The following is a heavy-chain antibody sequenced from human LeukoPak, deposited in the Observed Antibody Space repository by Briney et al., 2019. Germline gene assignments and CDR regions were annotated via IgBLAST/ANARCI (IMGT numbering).Heavy chain of an antibody. Sequence: GASVKVSCKVSGYTLTELSMHWVRQAPGKGLEWMGGFDPEDGETIYAQKFQGRVTMTEDTSTDTAYMELSSLRSEDTAVYYCAAGLTKNDYYDSSGSHFQHWGQGTLVTVSS. CDR1: GYTLTELS. CDR3: AAGLTKNDYYDSSGSHFQH. D-gene: IGHD3-22*01. CDR2: FDPEDGET. J-gene: IGHJ1*01. V-gene: IGHV1-24*01.